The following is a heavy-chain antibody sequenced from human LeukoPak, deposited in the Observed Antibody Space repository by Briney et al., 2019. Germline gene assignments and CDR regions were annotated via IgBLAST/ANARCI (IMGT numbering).Heavy chain of an antibody. CDR2: INPSGGST. J-gene: IGHJ3*02. CDR1: GYTFTSYY. Sequence: ASVKVSCKASGYTFTSYYMHWVRQAPGQGLEWMGIINPSGGSTSYAQKFQGRVTMTRDTSTSTVYMELSSLRSEDTAVYYCARDDYGDYVGSDALDIWGQGTMVTVSS. CDR3: ARDDYGDYVGSDALDI. V-gene: IGHV1-46*01. D-gene: IGHD4-17*01.